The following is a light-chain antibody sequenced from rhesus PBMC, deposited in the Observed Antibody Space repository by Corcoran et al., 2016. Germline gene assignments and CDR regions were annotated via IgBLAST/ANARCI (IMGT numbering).Light chain of an antibody. CDR2: KAS. V-gene: IGKV1-22*01. CDR1: QSISSW. CDR3: LQYSSRPPLT. J-gene: IGKJ4*01. Sequence: DIQMTQSPSSLSASVGDTVTITCRASQSISSWLDWYQQKPGKAPKLLIYKASRLQSGVPSRFSGSGSGTDFTLTISSLQPEDFATYYCLQYSSRPPLTFGGGTKVEIK.